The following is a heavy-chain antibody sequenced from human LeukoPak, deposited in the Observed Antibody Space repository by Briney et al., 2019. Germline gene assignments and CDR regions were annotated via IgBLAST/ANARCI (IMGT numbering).Heavy chain of an antibody. Sequence: GGSLRLSCAASGFTFDDYGMRWVRQAPGKGLEWVSGINWNGGSTGYADSVKGRFTISRDNAKKSLYLQMNSLRAEDTAVYYCASHSHNNYFDYWGQGTLVTVSS. D-gene: IGHD5-24*01. CDR2: INWNGGST. J-gene: IGHJ4*02. CDR3: ASHSHNNYFDY. V-gene: IGHV3-20*04. CDR1: GFTFDDYG.